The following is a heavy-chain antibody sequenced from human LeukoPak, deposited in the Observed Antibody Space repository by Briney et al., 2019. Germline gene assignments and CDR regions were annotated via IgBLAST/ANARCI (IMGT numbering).Heavy chain of an antibody. CDR2: ISYDGSNK. J-gene: IGHJ3*02. CDR3: AIGPLTHTANDAFDI. CDR1: GFTFSSYA. D-gene: IGHD1-14*01. Sequence: GGSLRLSCAASGFTFSSYAMHWVRQAPGKGLEWVAVISYDGSNKYYADSVKGRFTISRDNSKNTLYLQMNSLRVEDTAVYYCAIGPLTHTANDAFDIWGQGTMVTVSS. V-gene: IGHV3-30*04.